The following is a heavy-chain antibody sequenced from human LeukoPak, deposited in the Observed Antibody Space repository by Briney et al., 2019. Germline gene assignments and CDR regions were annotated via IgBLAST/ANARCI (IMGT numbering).Heavy chain of an antibody. D-gene: IGHD6-6*01. V-gene: IGHV4-39*07. CDR1: GGSISSSSYY. Sequence: SETLSLTCTVSGGSISSSSYYWGWIRQPPGKGLEWIGSIYYSGSTNYNPSLKSRLTISVDTSKNQFSLKLSSVTAADTAVYYCARDYATAARSLDYWGQGTLVTVSS. CDR2: IYYSGST. J-gene: IGHJ4*02. CDR3: ARDYATAARSLDY.